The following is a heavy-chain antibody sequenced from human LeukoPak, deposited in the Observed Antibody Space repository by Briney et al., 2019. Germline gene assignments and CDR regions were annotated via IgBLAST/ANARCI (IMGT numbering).Heavy chain of an antibody. D-gene: IGHD3-16*01. Sequence: GRSLRLSCAASGFTFSSYAMHWVRQAPGTGLEWVAVISYDGSNKYYADSVKGRFTISRDNSKNTLYLQMNSLRAEDTAVYYCARDLEGTFGGPNDPDYWGQGTLVTVSS. CDR2: ISYDGSNK. CDR3: ARDLEGTFGGPNDPDY. V-gene: IGHV3-30-3*01. CDR1: GFTFSSYA. J-gene: IGHJ4*02.